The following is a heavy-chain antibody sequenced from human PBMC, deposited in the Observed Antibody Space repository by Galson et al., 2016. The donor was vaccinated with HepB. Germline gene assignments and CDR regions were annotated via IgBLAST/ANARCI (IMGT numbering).Heavy chain of an antibody. CDR1: GGSMSNYY. V-gene: IGHV4-59*01. J-gene: IGHJ2*01. CDR2: IYYNGGT. Sequence: ETLSLTCTVFGGSMSNYYWTWIRQTPGKKLEWIGYIYYNGGTNYNPSLKSRVTISVDTSKKQFSLKLSSVTAADTAVYYCAREVINCSGGSCHGWYFDLWGRGTLVTVSS. D-gene: IGHD2-15*01. CDR3: AREVINCSGGSCHGWYFDL.